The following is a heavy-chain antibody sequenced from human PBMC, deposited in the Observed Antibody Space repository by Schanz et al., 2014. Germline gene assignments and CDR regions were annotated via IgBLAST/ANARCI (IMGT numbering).Heavy chain of an antibody. CDR1: GFTFSSYA. J-gene: IGHJ4*02. V-gene: IGHV3-33*08. CDR3: AREDCSATSCYFTY. Sequence: VQLLESGGGLVQPGGSLRLSCAGSGFTFSSYAMSWVRQTPGKGLEWVAVIRYDGRNKNFVESVKGRFTISRDNSNNTVYLQMNTLRAEDTAVYYCAREDCSATSCYFTYWGQGTLVTVSS. D-gene: IGHD2-21*01. CDR2: IRYDGRNK.